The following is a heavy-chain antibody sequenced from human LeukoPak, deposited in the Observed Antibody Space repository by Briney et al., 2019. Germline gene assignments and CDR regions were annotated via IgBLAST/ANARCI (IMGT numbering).Heavy chain of an antibody. V-gene: IGHV3-7*03. D-gene: IGHD3-10*01. CDR3: ASVLFYGSGSYPFDY. J-gene: IGHJ4*02. Sequence: GGSLRLSCAASGFTLSSYWMSWVRQAQGRGREWVANIKQDGSEKYYVDSVKGRFTISRDNAKNSLYLQMNSLRAEDTAVYYCASVLFYGSGSYPFDYWGQGTLVTISS. CDR1: GFTLSSYW. CDR2: IKQDGSEK.